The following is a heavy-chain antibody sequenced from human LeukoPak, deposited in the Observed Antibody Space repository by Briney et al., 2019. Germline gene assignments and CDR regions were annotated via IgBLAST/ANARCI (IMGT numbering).Heavy chain of an antibody. CDR3: ARADSSGWFSLYDY. Sequence: SENLSLTCTVSGGSISSYYWSWIRQPPGKGPEWIGYIYYSGSTNYNPSLKSRVTISVDTSKNQFSLKLSSVTAADTAVYYCARADSSGWFSLYDYRGQGTLVTVSS. CDR1: GGSISSYY. J-gene: IGHJ4*02. CDR2: IYYSGST. V-gene: IGHV4-59*01. D-gene: IGHD6-19*01.